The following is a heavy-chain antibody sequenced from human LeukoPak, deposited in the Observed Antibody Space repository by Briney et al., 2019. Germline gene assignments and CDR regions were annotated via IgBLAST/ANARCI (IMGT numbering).Heavy chain of an antibody. CDR2: ISRSSSYI. J-gene: IGHJ4*02. V-gene: IGHV3-21*05. CDR3: ARRGTYYDFWSGPDY. Sequence: GGSLRLSCAASGFTFSDYSMNWVRQAPGKGLEWVSFISRSSSYIYYADSVKGRFTISRDNAKDSLYLQMNSLRAEDTAGYYCARRGTYYDFWSGPDYWGQGTLVTVSS. D-gene: IGHD3-3*01. CDR1: GFTFSDYS.